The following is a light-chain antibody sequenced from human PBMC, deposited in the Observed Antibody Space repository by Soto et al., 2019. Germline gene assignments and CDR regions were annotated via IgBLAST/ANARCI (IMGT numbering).Light chain of an antibody. V-gene: IGKV3-11*01. J-gene: IGKJ5*01. CDR1: QSVSSY. Sequence: EIVLTQSPGTLSLSPGEGATLSCRASQSVSSYLAWYQQKPGQAPRLLIYDASNRATGIPARFSGSGSGTDFTLTISSLEPEDFAVYYCQQRSNWPQITFGQGTRLEIK. CDR2: DAS. CDR3: QQRSNWPQIT.